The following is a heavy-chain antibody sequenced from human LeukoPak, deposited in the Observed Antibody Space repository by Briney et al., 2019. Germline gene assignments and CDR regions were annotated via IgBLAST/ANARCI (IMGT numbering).Heavy chain of an antibody. D-gene: IGHD1-1*01. Sequence: SETLSLICAVYGGSFSGYYWCWIRQPPAKGLELNGKINHSGSTNYNPPLKIRVTISVDTSKNQFSLKLSSVTAADTAVYYCARGPRQPDRPYYFDSWGQGTLVTVPS. J-gene: IGHJ4*02. CDR2: INHSGST. CDR1: GGSFSGYY. V-gene: IGHV4-34*01. CDR3: ARGPRQPDRPYYFDS.